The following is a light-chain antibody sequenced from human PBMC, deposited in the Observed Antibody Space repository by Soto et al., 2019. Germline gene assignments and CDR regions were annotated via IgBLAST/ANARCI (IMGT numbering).Light chain of an antibody. Sequence: ELVLTQSPGTLSLSPGERAPVSCRDSQRVSSNLAWYQQQPGQAPRLLIYGASTRATGIPARFSGSGSGTEFTLTISSLQSEDVAVYYCQKYNNWPAWTFGQGTKVDIK. J-gene: IGKJ1*01. V-gene: IGKV3-15*01. CDR3: QKYNNWPAWT. CDR2: GAS. CDR1: QRVSSN.